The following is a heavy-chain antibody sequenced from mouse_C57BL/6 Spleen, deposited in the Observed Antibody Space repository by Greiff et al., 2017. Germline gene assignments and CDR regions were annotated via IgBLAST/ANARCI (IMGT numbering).Heavy chain of an antibody. J-gene: IGHJ4*01. CDR3: ARHGVALEYESMDY. CDR2: FYPGRGSI. V-gene: IGHV1-62-2*01. Sequence: VQLPQSGAELVKPGASVKLSCKASGYTFTEYTINWVHQRSGQGLEWIGWFYPGRGSITYNEKFKDKATLTADKTSSKVYMKLSRLTSEDSAGYYGARHGVALEYESMDYWGQGTSVTVSS. CDR1: GYTFTEYT. D-gene: IGHD2-14*01.